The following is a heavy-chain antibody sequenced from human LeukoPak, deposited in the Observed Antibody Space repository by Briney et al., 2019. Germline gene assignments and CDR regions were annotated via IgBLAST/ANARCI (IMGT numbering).Heavy chain of an antibody. J-gene: IGHJ4*02. D-gene: IGHD3-22*01. Sequence: NAGGSLRLSCAASGFTFSGYSMNWVRQAPGKGLEWVSSISSSSSYIYYADSVKGRFTISRDNAKNSLYLQMNSLRAEDTAVYYCARGAREYYYDSSGPFDYWGQGTLVTVSS. V-gene: IGHV3-21*01. CDR1: GFTFSGYS. CDR3: ARGAREYYYDSSGPFDY. CDR2: ISSSSSYI.